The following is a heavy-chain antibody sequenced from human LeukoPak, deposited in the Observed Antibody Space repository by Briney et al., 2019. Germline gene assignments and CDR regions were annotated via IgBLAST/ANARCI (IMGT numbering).Heavy chain of an antibody. CDR3: AKCQDFFDY. Sequence: GGSLRLSCATSGFTFSCYAMSWGRQAPGKGLECVSAISGSGGSACFADSVNGRFTIARDNSKNTLHLQMNSLRAEDTAVYYCAKCQDFFDYWGQGTLVTVSS. CDR1: GFTFSCYA. J-gene: IGHJ4*02. V-gene: IGHV3-23*01. CDR2: ISGSGGSA.